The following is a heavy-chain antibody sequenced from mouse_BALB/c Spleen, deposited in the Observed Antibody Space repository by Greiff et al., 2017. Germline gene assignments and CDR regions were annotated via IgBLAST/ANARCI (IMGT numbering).Heavy chain of an antibody. Sequence: EVNLVESGGDLVKPGGSLKLSCAASGFTFSSYGMSWVRQTPDKRLEWVATISSGGSYTYYPDSVKGRFTISRDNAKNTLYLQMSSLKSEDTAMYYCARHGTGYFDYWGQGTTLTVSS. D-gene: IGHD4-1*01. CDR2: ISSGGSYT. J-gene: IGHJ2*01. CDR3: ARHGTGYFDY. V-gene: IGHV5-6*01. CDR1: GFTFSSYG.